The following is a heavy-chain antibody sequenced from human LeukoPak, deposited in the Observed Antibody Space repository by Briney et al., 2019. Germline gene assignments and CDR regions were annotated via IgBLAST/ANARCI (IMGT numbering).Heavy chain of an antibody. CDR3: ARQPYCSGGSCYSGLYYYGMDV. V-gene: IGHV4-39*01. D-gene: IGHD2-15*01. Sequence: SETLSLTCTVSGGSISSSTYYWGWIRQPPGKGLEWIGSIYYSGSTYYNPSLKSRVTISVDTSKNQFSLKLSSVTAADTAVYYCARQPYCSGGSCYSGLYYYGMDVWGQGTTVTVSS. CDR1: GGSISSSTYY. J-gene: IGHJ6*02. CDR2: IYYSGST.